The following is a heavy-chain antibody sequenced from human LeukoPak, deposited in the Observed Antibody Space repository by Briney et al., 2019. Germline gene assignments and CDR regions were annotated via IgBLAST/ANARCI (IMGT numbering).Heavy chain of an antibody. V-gene: IGHV3-23*01. Sequence: PGGSLRLSCAASGFTLTNYAMSWVRQAPGKGLEWVSAISGSGGSRYYADSVKGRFTISRDSSKNTLYLQMNSLRAEDTAVYYCAKSQEDDSSGYYYSNFDYWGQGTLVTVSS. CDR2: ISGSGGSR. CDR3: AKSQEDDSSGYYYSNFDY. J-gene: IGHJ4*02. CDR1: GFTLTNYA. D-gene: IGHD3-22*01.